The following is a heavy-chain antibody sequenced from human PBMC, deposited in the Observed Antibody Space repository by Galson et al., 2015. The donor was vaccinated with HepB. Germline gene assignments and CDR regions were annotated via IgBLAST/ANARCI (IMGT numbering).Heavy chain of an antibody. CDR3: PRAAARDAGDAFDI. Sequence: SLRLSCAASGFTFSDYYMSWIRQAPGKGLEWVSYISSSGSTIYYADSVKGRFTISRDNAKNSLYLQMNSLRAEDTAVYYCPRAAARDAGDAFDIWGQGTMVTVSS. D-gene: IGHD6-6*01. J-gene: IGHJ3*02. CDR1: GFTFSDYY. CDR2: ISSSGSTI. V-gene: IGHV3-11*01.